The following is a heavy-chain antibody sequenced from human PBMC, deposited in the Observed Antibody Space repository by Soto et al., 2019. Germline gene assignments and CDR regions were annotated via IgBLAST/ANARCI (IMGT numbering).Heavy chain of an antibody. D-gene: IGHD3-22*01. Sequence: SETLSLTCAVYGGSFSGYYWSWIRQPPGKGLEWIGEINHSGSTNYNPSLKSRVTISVDTSKNQFSLKLSSVTAADTAVYYCARSVDSSGYRAFDIWGQGTMVTVSS. J-gene: IGHJ3*02. V-gene: IGHV4-34*01. CDR2: INHSGST. CDR1: GGSFSGYY. CDR3: ARSVDSSGYRAFDI.